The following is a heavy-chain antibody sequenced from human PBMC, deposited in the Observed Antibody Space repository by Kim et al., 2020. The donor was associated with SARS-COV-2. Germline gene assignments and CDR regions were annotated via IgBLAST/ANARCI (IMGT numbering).Heavy chain of an antibody. V-gene: IGHV4-34*01. D-gene: IGHD3-10*01. CDR1: GGSFSGYY. J-gene: IGHJ6*03. Sequence: SETLSLTCAVYGGSFSGYYWSWVRQPPGKGLEWIGEIHQSGSSNYNPSLKSRVPISTDTSKNQFSLRLNSVTAADTAVYYCARGPYYGGSVTSYYMDVWGKGITVTVSS. CDR3: ARGPYYGGSVTSYYMDV. CDR2: IHQSGSS.